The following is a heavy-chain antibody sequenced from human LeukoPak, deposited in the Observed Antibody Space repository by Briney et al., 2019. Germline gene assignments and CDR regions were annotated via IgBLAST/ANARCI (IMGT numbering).Heavy chain of an antibody. D-gene: IGHD2-21*02. Sequence: SETLSLTCTVSGYSISSGYYWGWIRQPPGKGLEWIGSIYHSGSTYYNPSLKSRVTISVDTSKNQFPLKLSSVTAADTAVYYCARMDCGGDCYIKDYWGQGTLVTVSS. CDR1: GYSISSGYY. CDR3: ARMDCGGDCYIKDY. J-gene: IGHJ4*02. CDR2: IYHSGST. V-gene: IGHV4-38-2*02.